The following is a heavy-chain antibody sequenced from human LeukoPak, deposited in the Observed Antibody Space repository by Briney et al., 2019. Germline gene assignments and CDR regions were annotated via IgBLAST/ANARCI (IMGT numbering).Heavy chain of an antibody. V-gene: IGHV1-18*01. Sequence: ASVKVSCKASGYTFTSYGISWVRQAPGQGLEWMGWISAYNGNTNYAQKLQGRVTMTRDTSTSTVYMELSSLRSEDTAVYYCARDSPSGRAGYELWNWFDPWGQGTLVTVSS. CDR3: ARDSPSGRAGYELWNWFDP. D-gene: IGHD3-10*01. CDR1: GYTFTSYG. J-gene: IGHJ5*02. CDR2: ISAYNGNT.